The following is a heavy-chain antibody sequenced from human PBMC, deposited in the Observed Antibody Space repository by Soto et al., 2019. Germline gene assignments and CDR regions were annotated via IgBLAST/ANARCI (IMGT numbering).Heavy chain of an antibody. J-gene: IGHJ6*02. CDR3: AKPQSIQDYYYGMDV. CDR2: IIAIFGTA. V-gene: IGHV1-69*12. Sequence: QVQLVQSGAEVKKPGSSVKVSCKASGGTFSSYAISWVRQAPGQGLEWMGGIIAIFGTADYAQKFQGRVTITADESTSTAYMELSSLRSEDTAVYYGAKPQSIQDYYYGMDVWGQGTTVTVSS. CDR1: GGTFSSYA. D-gene: IGHD6-6*01.